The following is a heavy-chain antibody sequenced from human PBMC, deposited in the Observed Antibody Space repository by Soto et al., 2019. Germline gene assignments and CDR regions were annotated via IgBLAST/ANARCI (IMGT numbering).Heavy chain of an antibody. CDR1: GGSISSGGW. Sequence: SETLSLTCAVSGGSISSGGWWSWIRQSPGKGLEWIGEIYHSGSTNYNPSLKSRVSISVDTSKNQFSLEIYSVTASDTAIYYCARDPGRAVALDWGEGTLVTVSS. CDR2: IYHSGST. J-gene: IGHJ4*02. D-gene: IGHD6-19*01. CDR3: ARDPGRAVALD. V-gene: IGHV4-4*02.